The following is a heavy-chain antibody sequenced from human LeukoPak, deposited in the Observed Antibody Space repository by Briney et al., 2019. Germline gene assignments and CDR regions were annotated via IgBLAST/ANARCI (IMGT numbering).Heavy chain of an antibody. CDR2: IIPIFGTA. Sequence: SVKVSCKASGGTFSSYAISWVRQAPGQGLEWMGGIIPIFGTANYAQKFQGRVTITADESTSTAYMELSSLRAEDTAVYYCAKDTGMDYFDYWGQGTLVTVSS. CDR3: AKDTGMDYFDY. D-gene: IGHD2-8*01. J-gene: IGHJ4*02. V-gene: IGHV1-69*13. CDR1: GGTFSSYA.